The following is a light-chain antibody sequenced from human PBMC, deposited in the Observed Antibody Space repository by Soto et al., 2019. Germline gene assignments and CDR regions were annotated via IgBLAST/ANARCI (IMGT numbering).Light chain of an antibody. J-gene: IGLJ2*01. CDR1: SGYSNYK. CDR2: VGTGGIVG. V-gene: IGLV9-49*01. Sequence: QSVLTQPPSASASLGASVTLTCTLSSGYSNYKVDWYQQRPGKGPRFVMRVGTGGIVGSKGDGIPDRFSVLGSGLNRYLTIKNIQEEDESDYHCGADHGSGNNFVLVFGGGTKVIVL. CDR3: GADHGSGNNFVLV.